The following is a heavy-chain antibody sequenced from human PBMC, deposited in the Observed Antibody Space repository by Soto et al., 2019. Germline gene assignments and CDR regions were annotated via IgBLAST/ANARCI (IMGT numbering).Heavy chain of an antibody. Sequence: PSQTLSLTCVISGDSVSSNGACWNWIRQSPSRGLQWLGRIYYRSKWFHDYAASVESRMAINPDTSRNQLSLQLNYVTPEDTAVYYCARVHCSAGTCLDGLDFWGQGTTVTVS. V-gene: IGHV6-1*01. J-gene: IGHJ6*02. CDR2: IYYRSKWFH. CDR3: ARVHCSAGTCLDGLDF. D-gene: IGHD2-15*01. CDR1: GDSVSSNGAC.